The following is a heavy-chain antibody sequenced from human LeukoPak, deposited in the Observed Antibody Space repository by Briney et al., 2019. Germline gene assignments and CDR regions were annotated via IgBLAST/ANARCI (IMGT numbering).Heavy chain of an antibody. D-gene: IGHD3-16*02. V-gene: IGHV1-69*06. J-gene: IGHJ4*02. CDR1: GGTFSSYA. CDR3: ARDSGEYYDYVWGSYRYFAY. CDR2: IIPIFGTA. Sequence: ASVKVSCKASGGTFSSYAISWVRQAPGQGLEWMGGIIPIFGTANYAQKFQGRVTITADKSTSTAYMELSSLRSEDTAVYYCARDSGEYYDYVWGSYRYFAYWGQGTLVTVSS.